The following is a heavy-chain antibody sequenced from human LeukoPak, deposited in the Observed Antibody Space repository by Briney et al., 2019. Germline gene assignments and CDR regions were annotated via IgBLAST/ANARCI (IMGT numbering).Heavy chain of an antibody. Sequence: SETLSLTCAVSGYSISSGYYWGWIRQPPGKGLEWIGSIYHSGSTYYNPSLKSRVTISVDTSKHQVSLKLSSVTAADTAVYYCARHRDGYDYYYYMDVWGKGTTVTVSS. V-gene: IGHV4-38-2*01. CDR3: ARHRDGYDYYYYMDV. CDR2: IYHSGST. J-gene: IGHJ6*03. D-gene: IGHD5-24*01. CDR1: GYSISSGYY.